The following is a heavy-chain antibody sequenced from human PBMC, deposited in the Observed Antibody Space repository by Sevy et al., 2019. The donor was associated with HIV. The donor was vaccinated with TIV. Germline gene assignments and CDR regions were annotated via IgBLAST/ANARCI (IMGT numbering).Heavy chain of an antibody. CDR2: INQDGSEK. J-gene: IGHJ4*02. D-gene: IGHD6-19*01. CDR1: GFNINRHW. V-gene: IGHV3-7*01. CDR3: ARGNDGWDY. Sequence: GGSLRLSCTASGFNINRHWMIWVRQAPGKGLEWVANINQDGSEKYYVDSVKGRLTISRDNAKNSLYLQMNSLRGEDTAIYYCARGNDGWDYWGQGTLVTVSS.